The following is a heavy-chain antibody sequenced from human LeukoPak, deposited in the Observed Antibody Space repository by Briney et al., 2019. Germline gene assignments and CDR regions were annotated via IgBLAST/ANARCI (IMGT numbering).Heavy chain of an antibody. J-gene: IGHJ4*02. D-gene: IGHD2-21*02. CDR2: ISGSGVST. CDR1: GFTFNNYA. V-gene: IGHV3-23*01. Sequence: GGSLRLSCAASGFTFNNYAMSWVRQAPGKGLEWVSAISGSGVSTYYADSVKGRFTISRDNSKNTLYLQMSSLRAEDTAVYYCARRLVITAIFDYWGQGTLVTVSS. CDR3: ARRLVITAIFDY.